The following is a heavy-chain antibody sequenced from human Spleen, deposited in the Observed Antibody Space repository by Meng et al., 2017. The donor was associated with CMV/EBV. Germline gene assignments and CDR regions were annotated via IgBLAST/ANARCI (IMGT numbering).Heavy chain of an antibody. V-gene: IGHV3-21*01. CDR1: GFTVSSNY. CDR3: ARDLTGTTDFDY. CDR2: ISSSSSYI. Sequence: GGSLRLSCAASGFTVSSNYMSWVRQAPGKGLEWVSSISSSSSYIYYADSVKGRFTISRDNAKNSLYLQMNSLRAEDTAVYYCARDLTGTTDFDYWGQGTLVTVSS. D-gene: IGHD1-7*01. J-gene: IGHJ4*02.